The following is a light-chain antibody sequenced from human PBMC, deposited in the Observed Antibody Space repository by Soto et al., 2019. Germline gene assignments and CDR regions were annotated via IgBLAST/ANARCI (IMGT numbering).Light chain of an antibody. V-gene: IGKV1-33*01. Sequence: DIQMPQSPPSLYASVGDRVTITCQASHDIGNSLNWYQDKPGQAPKLVISDAYNLETGVPSTFSGNGYGTDFTFTTSSLRPEDIATYYCQKSDHLPLFGPGTRVDMK. CDR2: DAY. CDR1: HDIGNS. J-gene: IGKJ3*01. CDR3: QKSDHLPL.